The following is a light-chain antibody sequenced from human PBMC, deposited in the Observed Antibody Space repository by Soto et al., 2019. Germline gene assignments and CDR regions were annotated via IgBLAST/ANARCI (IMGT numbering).Light chain of an antibody. CDR3: SSYTSSVTRV. J-gene: IGLJ1*01. V-gene: IGLV2-14*03. CDR2: DFN. CDR1: SSDVGSYNY. Sequence: QSALTQPASVSGSPGQSITISCTGTSSDVGSYNYVSWYQQHPGKAPKLMIYDFNSRPSGVSNRFSGSKSGNTASLTISGLQAEDEADYYCSSYTSSVTRVFGAGTKLTVL.